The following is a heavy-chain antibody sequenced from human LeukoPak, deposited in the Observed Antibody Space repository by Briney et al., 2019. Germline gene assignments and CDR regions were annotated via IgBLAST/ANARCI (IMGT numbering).Heavy chain of an antibody. D-gene: IGHD3-10*01. Sequence: PSQTLSLTCTVSGGSISSGGYYWSWIRQHPGKGLEWIGYIYYSGSTYYNPSLKSRVTISVDTSENQFSLKLSSVTAADTAVYYCARDARYGSGSYLTPYYFDYWGQGTLVTVSS. CDR3: ARDARYGSGSYLTPYYFDY. V-gene: IGHV4-31*03. CDR2: IYYSGST. J-gene: IGHJ4*02. CDR1: GGSISSGGYY.